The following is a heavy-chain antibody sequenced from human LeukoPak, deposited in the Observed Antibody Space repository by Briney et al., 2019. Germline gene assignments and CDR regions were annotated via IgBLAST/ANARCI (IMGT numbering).Heavy chain of an antibody. J-gene: IGHJ4*02. D-gene: IGHD2-2*01. CDR3: LGYCSSTSCSYYDY. Sequence: SETLSLTCTVSGGSISSGDYYWSWIRQPPGKGLEWIGYIYYSGSTYYNPSLKSRVTISVDTSKNQFSLKLSSVTAADTAVYYCLGYCSSTSCSYYDYRGQGTLVTVSS. CDR1: GGSISSGDYY. CDR2: IYYSGST. V-gene: IGHV4-30-4*01.